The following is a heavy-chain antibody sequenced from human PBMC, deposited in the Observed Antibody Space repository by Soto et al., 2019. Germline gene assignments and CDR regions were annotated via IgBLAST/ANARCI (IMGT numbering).Heavy chain of an antibody. V-gene: IGHV3-23*01. CDR2: ISGSGGST. Sequence: PGGSLRLSCAASGFTFSSYARSWVRQAPGKGLEWVSAISGSGGSTYYADSVKGRFTISRDNSKNTLYLQMNSLRAEDTAVYYCVRTSLVVAAATREDYWGQGTLVTVSS. D-gene: IGHD2-15*01. J-gene: IGHJ4*02. CDR3: VRTSLVVAAATREDY. CDR1: GFTFSSYA.